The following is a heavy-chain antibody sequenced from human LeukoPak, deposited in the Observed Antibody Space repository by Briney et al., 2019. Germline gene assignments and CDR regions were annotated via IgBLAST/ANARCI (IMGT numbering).Heavy chain of an antibody. CDR2: ISGSGGST. Sequence: PGGSLRLSCAASGSTFSSYAMSWVRQAPGKGLEWVSAISGSGGSTYYADSVKGRFTISRDNSKNTLYLQMNSLRAEDTAVYYCAKDLVRGIAVAGNWFDPWGQGTLVTVSS. J-gene: IGHJ5*02. CDR1: GSTFSSYA. D-gene: IGHD6-19*01. CDR3: AKDLVRGIAVAGNWFDP. V-gene: IGHV3-23*01.